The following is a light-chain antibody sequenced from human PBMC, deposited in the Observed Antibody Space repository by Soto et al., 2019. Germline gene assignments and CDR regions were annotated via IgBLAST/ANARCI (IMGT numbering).Light chain of an antibody. Sequence: QSARNQPASVSGSPGQSITISCTGTSSDVGGYNYVSWYQQHPVKAPKLMIYDVTNRPSGVSDRFSGSKSGNTASLTISGLQAEDEADYYCSSYTSSSTPYVFGTGTKVTVL. J-gene: IGLJ1*01. CDR3: SSYTSSSTPYV. CDR1: SSDVGGYNY. V-gene: IGLV2-14*01. CDR2: DVT.